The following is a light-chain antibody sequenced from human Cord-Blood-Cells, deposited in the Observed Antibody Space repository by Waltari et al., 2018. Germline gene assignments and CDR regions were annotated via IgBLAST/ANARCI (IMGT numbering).Light chain of an antibody. Sequence: QSVLTQPPSASGTPGQRVTISCSGSSSNIGSNYVYWYQQLPGPAPKLLSYRENQRASGVPDRFSGSKSVTSASLAISGLRSEDEADYYCAAWDDSLSGLVFGGGTKLTVL. J-gene: IGLJ2*01. CDR2: REN. V-gene: IGLV1-47*01. CDR3: AAWDDSLSGLV. CDR1: SSNIGSNY.